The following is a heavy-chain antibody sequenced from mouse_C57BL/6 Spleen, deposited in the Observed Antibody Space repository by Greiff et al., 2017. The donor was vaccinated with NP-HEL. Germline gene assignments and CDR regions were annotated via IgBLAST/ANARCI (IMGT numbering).Heavy chain of an antibody. Sequence: EVKLMESGGGLVKPGGSLKLSCAASGFTFSSYTMSWVRQTPEKRLEWVATISGGGGNTYYPDSVKGRFTISRDNAKNTLYLQMSSLRSEDTALYYCARLDYGSSYGFAYWGQGTLVTVSA. CDR2: ISGGGGNT. V-gene: IGHV5-9*01. CDR1: GFTFSSYT. CDR3: ARLDYGSSYGFAY. D-gene: IGHD1-1*01. J-gene: IGHJ3*01.